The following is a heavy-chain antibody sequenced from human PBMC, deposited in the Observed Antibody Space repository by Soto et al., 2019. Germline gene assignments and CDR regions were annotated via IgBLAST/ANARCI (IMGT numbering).Heavy chain of an antibody. CDR3: ASNYYDVWSGYYDDYYLDV. CDR2: ISHDGSNK. D-gene: IGHD3-3*01. CDR1: GFTFTTCG. V-gene: IGHV3-30*03. J-gene: IGHJ6*03. Sequence: QVQLVESGGGVVQPGRSLRLSCAASGFTFTTCGMHWVRQAPGKGLEWVALISHDGSNKYYAESVKGRFTISRDNSKNTLNLQMNSLRAEDTAVYYCASNYYDVWSGYYDDYYLDVWGKGTTVTVSS.